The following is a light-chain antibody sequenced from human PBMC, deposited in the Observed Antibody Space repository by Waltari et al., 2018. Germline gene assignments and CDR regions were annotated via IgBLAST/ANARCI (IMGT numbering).Light chain of an antibody. Sequence: EVVLTQSPGTLSVSPGESATLSCRASQSVSSVYLAWYQQKPGQAPRLVIYGASTRATGIPDRFSASGSGTDFTLTISRLEPEDFAVYYCQQFGHSPITFGQGSRLDNK. CDR1: QSVSSVY. CDR2: GAS. J-gene: IGKJ5*01. V-gene: IGKV3-20*01. CDR3: QQFGHSPIT.